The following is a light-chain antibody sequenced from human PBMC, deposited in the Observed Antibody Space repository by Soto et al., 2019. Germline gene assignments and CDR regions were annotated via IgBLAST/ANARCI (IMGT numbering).Light chain of an antibody. CDR2: GAS. CDR1: QSVSSN. V-gene: IGKV3D-15*01. CDR3: QQYLITPWT. J-gene: IGKJ1*01. Sequence: EIVMTQSPATLSVSPGERATLSCRASQSVSSNLAWYQQKPGQAPRLLIYGASTRATGIPGRFSGSGSGTDFTLTIGRLEPEDFAVYYCQQYLITPWTFGQGTKVDIK.